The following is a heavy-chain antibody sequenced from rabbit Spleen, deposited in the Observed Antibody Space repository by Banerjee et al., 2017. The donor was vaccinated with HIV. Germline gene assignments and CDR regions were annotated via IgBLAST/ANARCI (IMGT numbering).Heavy chain of an antibody. CDR2: IDSGSSGFT. V-gene: IGHV1S45*01. CDR3: ARDSGSSFSSYGMDL. Sequence: QEQLVESGGGLVKPEGSLKLSCTASGFSFSFNSYMCWVRQAPGKGLEWIACIDSGSSGFTYFASWAKGRFTISKTSSTTVTLQMTSLTAADTATYFCARDSGSSFSSYGMDLWGPGTLVTVS. CDR1: GFSFSFNSY. D-gene: IGHD8-1*01. J-gene: IGHJ6*01.